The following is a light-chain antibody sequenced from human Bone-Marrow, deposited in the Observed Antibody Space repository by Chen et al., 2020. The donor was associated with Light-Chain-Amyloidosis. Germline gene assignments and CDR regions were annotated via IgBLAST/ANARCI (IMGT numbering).Light chain of an antibody. J-gene: IGKJ1*01. CDR1: QSVSTN. Sequence: EIVMTQSPATLSVSPGERVTLSCRASQSVSTNLAWFQQKPGQAPRLLIYGVSTRLTGTPARLSGSGSGTEFNLTISSLQSEDFAVYYCQQYNNWPRTFGQGTKVEVK. CDR2: GVS. CDR3: QQYNNWPRT. V-gene: IGKV3-15*01.